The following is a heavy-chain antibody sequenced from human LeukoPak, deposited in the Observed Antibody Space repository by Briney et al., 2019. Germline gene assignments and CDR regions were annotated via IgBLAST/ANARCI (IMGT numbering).Heavy chain of an antibody. V-gene: IGHV4-39*01. J-gene: IGHJ4*02. CDR3: ARSGLITIFGVVKDFDY. CDR1: GGSISSSSYY. CDR2: IYYSGST. Sequence: SETLSLTCTVSGGSISSSSYYWGWIRQPPGKGLEWIGSIYYSGSTYYNPSLKSRATISVDTSKNQFSLKLSSVTAADTAVYYCARSGLITIFGVVKDFDYWGQGTLVTVSS. D-gene: IGHD3-3*01.